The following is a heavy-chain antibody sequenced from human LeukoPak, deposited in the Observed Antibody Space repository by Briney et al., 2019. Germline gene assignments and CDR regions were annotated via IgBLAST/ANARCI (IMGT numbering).Heavy chain of an antibody. CDR2: IKQDGSEK. J-gene: IGHJ3*02. CDR3: ARAWVITRDAFDI. V-gene: IGHV3-7*01. D-gene: IGHD3-22*01. Sequence: GGSLRLSCAASGFTFSSYAMSWVRQAPGKGLEWVANIKQDGSEKYYVDSVKGRFTISRDNAKNSLYLQMNSLRAEDTAVYYCARAWVITRDAFDIWGQGTMVTVSS. CDR1: GFTFSSYA.